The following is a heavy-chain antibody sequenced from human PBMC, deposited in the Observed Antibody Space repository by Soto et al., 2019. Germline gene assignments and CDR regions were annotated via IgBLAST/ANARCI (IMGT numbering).Heavy chain of an antibody. D-gene: IGHD5-12*01. Sequence: QITLKESGPTLVKPTQTLTLTCTFSGFSLSTSGVGVGWIRQPPGKALEWLALIYWDDDKRYSPSLKSRLTITKDTSKNQVVLTMTNMDPVDTATYYCARSAGGGPARGFSGYDWLDYWGQGTLVTVSS. CDR3: ARSAGGGPARGFSGYDWLDY. CDR1: GFSLSTSGVG. J-gene: IGHJ4*02. CDR2: IYWDDDK. V-gene: IGHV2-5*02.